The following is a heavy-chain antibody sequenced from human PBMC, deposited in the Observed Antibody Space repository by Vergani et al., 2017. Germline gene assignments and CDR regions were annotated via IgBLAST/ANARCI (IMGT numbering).Heavy chain of an antibody. CDR1: GFTFSSYA. Sequence: EVQLLESGGGLVQPGGSLRLPCAASGFTFSSYAMSWFRQAPGKGMEWVSAISGSGGSTYYAYTVKGRFTIPRDNSKNTLYLQMNSLRAEDTAVYYWAKEGSNWYGNWFDPWGQGTLVTVSS. CDR2: ISGSGGST. D-gene: IGHD6-13*01. CDR3: AKEGSNWYGNWFDP. J-gene: IGHJ5*02. V-gene: IGHV3-23*01.